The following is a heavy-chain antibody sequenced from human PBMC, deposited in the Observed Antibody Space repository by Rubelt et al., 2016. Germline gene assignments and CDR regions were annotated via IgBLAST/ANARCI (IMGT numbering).Heavy chain of an antibody. V-gene: IGHV3-48*02. CDR2: VTGGGDTV. CDR1: SSYG. J-gene: IGHJ4*02. D-gene: IGHD2-21*02. CDR3: AREGVTAPAFDY. Sequence: SSYGMNWVRQAPGKGLEWVSYVTGGGDTVYYADSVKGRFTISRDNARKSLFRQMNSLRDEDTAMYYCAREGVTAPAFDYWGQGTLVTVSS.